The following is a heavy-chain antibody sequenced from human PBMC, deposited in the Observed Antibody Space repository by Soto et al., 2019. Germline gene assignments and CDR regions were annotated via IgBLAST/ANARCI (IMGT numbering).Heavy chain of an antibody. Sequence: QITLKESGPTLVKPTQTLTLTCSFSGFSLTTDGVGVGWVRQPPGEALEWLALIYWDDDERYSPSLKTRLTITKDPSKNQVVLITTNMDPVDTATYYCAHSRNLITEDAHVGDFDYWGQGTLVTVSS. D-gene: IGHD3-10*01. CDR1: GFSLTTDGVG. CDR3: AHSRNLITEDAHVGDFDY. V-gene: IGHV2-5*02. CDR2: IYWDDDE. J-gene: IGHJ4*02.